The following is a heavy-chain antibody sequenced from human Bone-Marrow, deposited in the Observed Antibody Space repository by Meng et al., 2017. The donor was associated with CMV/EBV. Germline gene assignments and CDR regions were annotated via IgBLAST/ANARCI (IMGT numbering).Heavy chain of an antibody. CDR2: INHSGST. D-gene: IGHD3-3*01. CDR3: ARGKGVFGVVMSRSYYYYGMDV. CDR1: GLSVSSYY. J-gene: IGHJ6*02. V-gene: IGHV4-34*01. Sequence: SETLSLTCAVYGLSVSSYYMSWIRQPPGKGLEWIGEINHSGSTNYNPSLKSRFTISVDTSKNPFSLKLSSVTAADTAVYYCARGKGVFGVVMSRSYYYYGMDVWGQGTTVTVSS.